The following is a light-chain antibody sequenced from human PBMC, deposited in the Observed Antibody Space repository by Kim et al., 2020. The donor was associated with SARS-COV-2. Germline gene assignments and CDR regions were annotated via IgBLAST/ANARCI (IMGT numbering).Light chain of an antibody. CDR3: QQYNNWPQT. CDR2: GAS. CDR1: QRINSN. Sequence: VLPGERAILSFRASQRINSNLGWYQQKPVQAPRLLIYGASARATGIPARFSCSGSGTEFTLTISSLQSEDFAVYYCQQYNNWPQTFGQGTKVDIK. V-gene: IGKV3-15*01. J-gene: IGKJ1*01.